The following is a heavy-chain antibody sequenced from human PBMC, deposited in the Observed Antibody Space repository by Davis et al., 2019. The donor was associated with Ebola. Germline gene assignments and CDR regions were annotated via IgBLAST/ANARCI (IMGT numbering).Heavy chain of an antibody. Sequence: GESLKISCAASGFTFSSYWMHWVRQAPGKGLVWVSRINSDGSSTSYADSVKGRFTISRDNAKNSLYLQMNSLRAEDTAVYYCARGLGGYDSVFDYWGQGTLVTVSS. CDR2: INSDGSST. V-gene: IGHV3-74*01. D-gene: IGHD5-12*01. CDR3: ARGLGGYDSVFDY. CDR1: GFTFSSYW. J-gene: IGHJ4*02.